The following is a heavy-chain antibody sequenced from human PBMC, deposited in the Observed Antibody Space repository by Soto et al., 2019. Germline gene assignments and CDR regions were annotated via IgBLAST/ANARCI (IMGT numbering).Heavy chain of an antibody. CDR2: MNPNSGNT. CDR3: ARAQYYDFWSGYYGYYYYGMDV. CDR1: GYTFTSYD. Sequence: ASVKVSCKASGYTFTSYDINWVRQATGQGLEWMGWMNPNSGNTGYAQKFQGRVTMTRNTSISTAYMELSSLRSEDTAVYYCARAQYYDFWSGYYGYYYYGMDVWGQGTTVTVS. V-gene: IGHV1-8*01. D-gene: IGHD3-3*01. J-gene: IGHJ6*02.